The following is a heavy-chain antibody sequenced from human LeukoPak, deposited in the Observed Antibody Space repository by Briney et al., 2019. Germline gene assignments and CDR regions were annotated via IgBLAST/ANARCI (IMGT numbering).Heavy chain of an antibody. Sequence: PGGSLRLSCAASGFTFSSYGMHWVRQAPGKGLEWVSFIRYDGSNEYYADSVRGRFTISRDNSKNTLYLQMNSLRAEDTAVYYCARDGDTVLTRGYYYYLDVWGKGTTVTVSS. V-gene: IGHV3-30*02. CDR3: ARDGDTVLTRGYYYYLDV. J-gene: IGHJ6*03. CDR2: IRYDGSNE. CDR1: GFTFSSYG. D-gene: IGHD3-10*01.